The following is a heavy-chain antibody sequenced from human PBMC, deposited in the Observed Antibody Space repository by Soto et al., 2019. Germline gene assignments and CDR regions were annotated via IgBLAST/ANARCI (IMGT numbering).Heavy chain of an antibody. D-gene: IGHD6-19*01. CDR2: ISGSGRST. CDR3: AKEEGYSSAWTEIDY. CDR1: GFTFSSYA. J-gene: IGHJ4*02. Sequence: EVQLLESGGGLVQPGGSLRLSCAASGFTFSSYAMSWVRQAPGKGLEWVSGISGSGRSTYYADSVKGRFTISRDNSKNTLDLQMNSLRAEDTAVYYCAKEEGYSSAWTEIDYWGQGTLVTVSS. V-gene: IGHV3-23*01.